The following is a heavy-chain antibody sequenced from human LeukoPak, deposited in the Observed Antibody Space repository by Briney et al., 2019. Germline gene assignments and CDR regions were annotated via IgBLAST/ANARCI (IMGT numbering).Heavy chain of an antibody. CDR2: IYYSGST. J-gene: IGHJ4*02. Sequence: SETLSLTCTVSGGSISSSSYYWGWIRQPPGKGLEWIGSIYYSGSTYYNPSLKSRVTISVDTSKNQFSLKLSSVTAADTAVYYCARVGQYDIKSIYFDYWGQGTLVTVSS. CDR3: ARVGQYDIKSIYFDY. CDR1: GGSISSSSYY. D-gene: IGHD3-9*01. V-gene: IGHV4-39*01.